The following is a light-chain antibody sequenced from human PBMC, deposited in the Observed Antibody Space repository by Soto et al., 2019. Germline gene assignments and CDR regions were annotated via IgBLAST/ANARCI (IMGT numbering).Light chain of an antibody. CDR2: AAS. V-gene: IGKV1-39*01. CDR3: QQSYSTPRT. CDR1: QSSSSY. Sequence: DIQMTQPPSSLSASVGDRVTITCRASQSSSSYLNWYQQKPGKAPKLLIYAASSLQSGVPSRFSGSGSGTDVTLTISSLQPEDFAAYYCQQSYSTPRTFGQGTKVEIK. J-gene: IGKJ1*01.